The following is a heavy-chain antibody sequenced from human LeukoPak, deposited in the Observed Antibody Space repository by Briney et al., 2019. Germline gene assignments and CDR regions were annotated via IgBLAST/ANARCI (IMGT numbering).Heavy chain of an antibody. J-gene: IGHJ6*02. V-gene: IGHV3-48*01. CDR3: TCDRVYYGFDL. Sequence: HSGGSLRLSCAASGFTVSSNYMSWVRQAPGKGLEWVSYISSSSSTICYADSVKGRFTISRDNAKNSLYLQMNSLRAEDTAVYYCTCDRVYYGFDLWGQGTSVTVS. D-gene: IGHD1-14*01. CDR2: ISSSSSTI. CDR1: GFTVSSNY.